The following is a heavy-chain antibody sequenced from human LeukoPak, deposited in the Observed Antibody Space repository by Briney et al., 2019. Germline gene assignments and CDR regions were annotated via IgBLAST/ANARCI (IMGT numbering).Heavy chain of an antibody. CDR3: ARWGPTVVTPLNY. J-gene: IGHJ4*02. CDR1: GYTFTSYG. Sequence: ASVKVSCKASGYTFTSYGISWVRQAPGQGLELMGWISADNGNTNYAQKLQDRVTMTTDTSTSTAYMELRSMRSDGTAVYYCARWGPTVVTPLNYWGQGTLVTVSS. CDR2: ISADNGNT. D-gene: IGHD4-23*01. V-gene: IGHV1-18*01.